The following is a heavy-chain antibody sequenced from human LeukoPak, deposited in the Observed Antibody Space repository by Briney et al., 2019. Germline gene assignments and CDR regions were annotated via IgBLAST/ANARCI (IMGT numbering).Heavy chain of an antibody. CDR1: VGSISSSSYY. J-gene: IGHJ5*02. CDR2: IYTSGST. CDR3: ARDFWSGYWRANWFDP. D-gene: IGHD3-3*01. V-gene: IGHV4-61*02. Sequence: SQTLSLTCAVPVGSISSSSYYWSWIRQPAGKGLEWIGRIYTSGSTNYNPSLKSRVTISVDTSKNQFSLKLSSVTAADTAVYYCARDFWSGYWRANWFDPWGQGTLVTVSS.